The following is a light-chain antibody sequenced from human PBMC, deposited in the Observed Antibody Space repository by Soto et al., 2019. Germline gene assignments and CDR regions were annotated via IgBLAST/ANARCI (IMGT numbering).Light chain of an antibody. CDR1: QSISSW. Sequence: DIQMTQSPSTLSASVGDRVTITCRASQSISSWLAWYQQKPGKAPKLLIYDASSLESGVPSRFSGSGSGTEFTLTITSLQPDDFATYSCQQSYSTPDTFGQGTKLEIK. CDR2: DAS. J-gene: IGKJ2*01. V-gene: IGKV1-5*01. CDR3: QQSYSTPDT.